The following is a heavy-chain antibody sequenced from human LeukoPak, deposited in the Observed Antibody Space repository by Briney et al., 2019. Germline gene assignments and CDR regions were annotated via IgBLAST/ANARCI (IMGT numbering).Heavy chain of an antibody. J-gene: IGHJ4*02. V-gene: IGHV4-59*01. D-gene: IGHD1-26*01. Sequence: SLSLTRTLSGGSLFSYDGSTSRRPPGPGRRGLGEMYFSGSTNDNTSLKSRVTISVDTSKSQVSLKLSSVTAAGTAVYYWARVEWDLLFDYWGQGTLVTVSS. CDR2: MYFSGST. CDR3: ARVEWDLLFDY. CDR1: GGSLFSYD.